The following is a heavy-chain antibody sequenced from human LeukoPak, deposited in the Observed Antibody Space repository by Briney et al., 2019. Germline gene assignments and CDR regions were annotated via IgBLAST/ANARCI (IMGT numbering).Heavy chain of an antibody. Sequence: GGSLRLSCAVSGLTVSNYGMSWVRQAPGKGLEWVAGISGSGGSTNYADSVKGRFTLSRDNPRNTLYLQMNSLRAEDTAVYFCAKRGVVIRVILVGFHKEAYYFDSWGQGALVTVSS. CDR2: ISGSGGST. D-gene: IGHD3-22*01. CDR1: GLTVSNYG. V-gene: IGHV3-23*01. J-gene: IGHJ4*02. CDR3: AKRGVVIRVILVGFHKEAYYFDS.